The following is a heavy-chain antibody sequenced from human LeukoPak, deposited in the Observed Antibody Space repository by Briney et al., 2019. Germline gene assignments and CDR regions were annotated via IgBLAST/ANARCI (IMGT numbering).Heavy chain of an antibody. J-gene: IGHJ4*02. V-gene: IGHV1-18*04. CDR1: GYTFTNYY. CDR2: ISAYNGNT. Sequence: GASVKVSCKASGYTFTNYYMHWVRQVPGQGLEWMGWISAYNGNTNYAQKLQGRVTMTTDTSTSTAYMELRSLRSDDTAVYYCAREGYSSSSYKDYWGQGTLVTVSS. D-gene: IGHD6-6*01. CDR3: AREGYSSSSYKDY.